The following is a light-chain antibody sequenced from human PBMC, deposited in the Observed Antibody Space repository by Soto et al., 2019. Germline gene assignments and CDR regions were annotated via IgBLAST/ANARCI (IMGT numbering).Light chain of an antibody. CDR2: RNN. CDR1: SSNIGSHY. J-gene: IGLJ2*01. Sequence: QSALTQPPSASGTPGQRVTISCSGSSSNIGSHYVYWYQQLPGTAPKILLYRNNQRPSGVPDRFSGSKSGTSASLAFSGLRSEDEADYYCATWDDSLSVLFGGGTKVTVL. V-gene: IGLV1-47*01. CDR3: ATWDDSLSVL.